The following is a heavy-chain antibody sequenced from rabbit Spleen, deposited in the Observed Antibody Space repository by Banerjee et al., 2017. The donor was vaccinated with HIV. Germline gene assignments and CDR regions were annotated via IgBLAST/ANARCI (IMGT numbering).Heavy chain of an antibody. CDR1: GFDFSSNA. Sequence: QEQLVESGGGLVQPEGSLTLTCKASGFDFSSNAMCWVRQAPGKGPEWIACIVNGDGSTYYAGWVNGRFTISRSTSLNTVTLQMTSLTAADTATYFCAREGGIVVAGAFNLWGPGTLVTVS. CDR2: IVNGDGST. V-gene: IGHV1S47*01. D-gene: IGHD4-1*01. CDR3: AREGGIVVAGAFNL. J-gene: IGHJ4*01.